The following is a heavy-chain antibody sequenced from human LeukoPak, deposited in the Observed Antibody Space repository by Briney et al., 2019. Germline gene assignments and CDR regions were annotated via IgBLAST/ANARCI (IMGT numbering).Heavy chain of an antibody. CDR1: GYTFTGYY. J-gene: IGHJ4*02. V-gene: IGHV1-2*04. Sequence: ASVKVSCKASGYTFTGYYMHWVRQAPGQGLEWMGWINPNSGDTNYAQKFQGWVTMTRDTSISTAYMELSRLRSDDTAVYYCARSRGIAAAGTTYDYWGQGTLVTVSS. CDR2: INPNSGDT. CDR3: ARSRGIAAAGTTYDY. D-gene: IGHD6-13*01.